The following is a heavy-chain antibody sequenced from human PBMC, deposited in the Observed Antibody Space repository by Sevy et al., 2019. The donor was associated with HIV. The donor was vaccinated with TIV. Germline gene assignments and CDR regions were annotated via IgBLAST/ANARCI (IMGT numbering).Heavy chain of an antibody. D-gene: IGHD3-10*01. CDR3: ASETGGLWDY. CDR2: IYHSGST. V-gene: IGHV4-30-2*01. J-gene: IGHJ4*02. Sequence: SETLSLTCAVPGGSISSGGYSWSWIRQPPGKGLEWIGYIYHSGSTYYNPSLKSRVTISVDRSKNQFSLKLSSVTAADTAVYYCASETGGLWDYWGQGTLVTVSS. CDR1: GGSISSGGYS.